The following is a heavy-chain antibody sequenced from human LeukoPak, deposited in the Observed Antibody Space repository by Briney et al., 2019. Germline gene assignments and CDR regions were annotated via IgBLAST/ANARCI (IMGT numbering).Heavy chain of an antibody. CDR2: INHSGST. CDR1: GGSFSAYY. V-gene: IGHV4-34*01. D-gene: IGHD6-13*01. Sequence: SETLSLTCAVYGGSFSAYYWSWIRQPPGKGLEWSVEINHSGSTNYNPSLKSRVTISVDTSRNQFSLKVSSVTAADTAVYYCARSERSGIYFDYWGQGTLVTVSS. CDR3: ARSERSGIYFDY. J-gene: IGHJ4*02.